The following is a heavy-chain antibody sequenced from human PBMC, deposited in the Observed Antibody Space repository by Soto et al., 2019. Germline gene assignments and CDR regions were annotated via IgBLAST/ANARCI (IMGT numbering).Heavy chain of an antibody. CDR3: ARDGGYYGGNSGDFDY. D-gene: IGHD4-17*01. CDR1: GGTFSSYA. Sequence: QVQLVQSGAEVKKPGSSVKVSCKASGGTFSSYAISWVRQAPGQGLEWMGGIIPIFGTANYGQKFQGRVTITADESTSTAYMGLSSLRSEDTAVYYCARDGGYYGGNSGDFDYWGQGTLVTVSS. V-gene: IGHV1-69*01. CDR2: IIPIFGTA. J-gene: IGHJ4*02.